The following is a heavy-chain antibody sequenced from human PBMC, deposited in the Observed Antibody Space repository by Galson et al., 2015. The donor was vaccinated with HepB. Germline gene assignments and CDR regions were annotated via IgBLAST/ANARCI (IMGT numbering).Heavy chain of an antibody. D-gene: IGHD3-22*01. V-gene: IGHV3-74*03. Sequence: SLRLSCAATSGFTFNNYKIHWVRHVPGKGLVWVAYIDSDERGTKYADSVKGRFTISRDNAWNTVLLQMNSLRVEDTAVYFCGRSRGASGYHYDYWGQGTLVAVSS. CDR3: GRSRGASGYHYDY. CDR1: GFTFNNYK. J-gene: IGHJ4*02. CDR2: IDSDERGT.